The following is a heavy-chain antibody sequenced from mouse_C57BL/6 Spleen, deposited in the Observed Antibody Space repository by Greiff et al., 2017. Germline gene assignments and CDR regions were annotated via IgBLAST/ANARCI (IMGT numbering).Heavy chain of an antibody. CDR3: ARDDELFRFDY. CDR2: ISDGGSYT. Sequence: EVKLVESGGGLVKPGGSLKLSCAASGFTFSSYAMSWVRQTPEKRLEWVATISDGGSYTYYPDNVKGRFTISRDNAKNNLYLQMSHLKSEDTAMYYCARDDELFRFDYWGQGTTLTVSS. V-gene: IGHV5-4*01. CDR1: GFTFSSYA. J-gene: IGHJ2*01. D-gene: IGHD2-3*01.